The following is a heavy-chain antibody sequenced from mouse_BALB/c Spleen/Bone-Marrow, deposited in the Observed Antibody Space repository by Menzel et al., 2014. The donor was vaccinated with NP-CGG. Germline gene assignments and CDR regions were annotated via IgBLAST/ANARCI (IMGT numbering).Heavy chain of an antibody. Sequence: VNLVESGPSLVQPSQSLSITCTVSGFSLISYGVHWVRQSPGKGLEWLGVIWRGGSTDYNAAFMSRLSITKDNSKSQVFFKMNSLQADDTAIYYCAIDGYYAMVYWGQGTSVTVSS. CDR1: GFSLISYG. J-gene: IGHJ4*01. CDR2: IWRGGST. D-gene: IGHD2-3*01. V-gene: IGHV2-5-1*01. CDR3: AIDGYYAMVY.